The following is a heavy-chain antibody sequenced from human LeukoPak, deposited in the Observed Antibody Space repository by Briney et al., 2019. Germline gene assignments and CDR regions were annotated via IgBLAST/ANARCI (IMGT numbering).Heavy chain of an antibody. Sequence: GGSLRLSCAASGFTFSTYWMHWVRQAPGKGLVCVSRINSDGSSTNYADSVKGRFTISRDNAKNTLYLQMNSLRADDTALYYCVFCSGGNCYWGQGTLVTVSS. J-gene: IGHJ4*02. CDR3: VFCSGGNCY. CDR1: GFTFSTYW. CDR2: INSDGSST. V-gene: IGHV3-74*01. D-gene: IGHD2-15*01.